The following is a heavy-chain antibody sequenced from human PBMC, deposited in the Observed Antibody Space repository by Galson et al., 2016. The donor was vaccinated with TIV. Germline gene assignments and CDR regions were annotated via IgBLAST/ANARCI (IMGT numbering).Heavy chain of an antibody. CDR2: IDPTYGGT. Sequence: CKASGNIFTRDYVHWVRQAPGQGLEWMGVIDPTYGGTTFAQKFQALVTMTRDTSTSTVDMELSGLKSDDTAVYYCIRDLGRLRDLWGRGTLVTVSS. CDR1: GNIFTRDY. D-gene: IGHD7-27*01. J-gene: IGHJ2*01. CDR3: IRDLGRLRDL. V-gene: IGHV1-46*03.